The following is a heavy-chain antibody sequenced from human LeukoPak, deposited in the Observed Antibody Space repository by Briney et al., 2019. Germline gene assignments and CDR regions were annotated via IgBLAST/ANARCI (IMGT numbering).Heavy chain of an antibody. CDR2: IYYSGST. CDR1: GGSISSYY. J-gene: IGHJ5*02. D-gene: IGHD2-8*01. Sequence: SETLSLTCNVSGGSISSYYWSWIRQPPGKGLEWIGYIYYSGSTNYNPSLKSRVTISVDTSKNQFSLKLSSVTAADTAVYYCARDTRSLGVINWFDPWGQGTLVTVSS. V-gene: IGHV4-59*01. CDR3: ARDTRSLGVINWFDP.